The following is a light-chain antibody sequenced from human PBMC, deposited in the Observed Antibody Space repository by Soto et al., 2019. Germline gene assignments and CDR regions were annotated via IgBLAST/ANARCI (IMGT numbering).Light chain of an antibody. CDR2: GAS. CDR3: QQYVSAPQT. CDR1: QSVSSSY. Sequence: EIVLTQSPGTLSLSPGERATLSCRASQSVSSSYLAWYQQKPGQAPRLLIYGASSRATGIPDRFSGSWCGTDFTLTISRLEPEDFAVYSCQQYVSAPQTFGQGTKLEIK. J-gene: IGKJ2*01. V-gene: IGKV3-20*01.